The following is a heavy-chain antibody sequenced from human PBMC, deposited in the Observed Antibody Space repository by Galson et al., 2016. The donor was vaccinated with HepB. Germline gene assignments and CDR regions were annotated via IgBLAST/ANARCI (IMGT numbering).Heavy chain of an antibody. CDR1: GFSFNDYA. CDR2: INWNGRSI. D-gene: IGHD1-26*01. V-gene: IGHV3-9*01. CDR3: AKEHAGSRGWYFDL. J-gene: IGHJ2*01. Sequence: SLRLSCAGSGFSFNDYAIHWVRQAPGKGLEWVAGINWNGRSIDYADSVKGRFTISRDNAKNSLYLQMNSLRVDDTAVYYCAKEHAGSRGWYFDLWGRGTLVSVSS.